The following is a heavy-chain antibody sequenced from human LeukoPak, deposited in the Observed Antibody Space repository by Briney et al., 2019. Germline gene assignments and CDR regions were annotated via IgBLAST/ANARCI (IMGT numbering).Heavy chain of an antibody. D-gene: IGHD6-19*01. J-gene: IGHJ4*02. Sequence: GGSLRLSCAASGFAFSSYAMHWVRQAPGKGMEWVAVISYDGSNKYYADSVKGRFTISRDNSKNTLYLQMNSLRAEDTAVYYCARDSSSGFDYWGQGTLVTVSS. CDR3: ARDSSSGFDY. CDR1: GFAFSSYA. V-gene: IGHV3-30-3*01. CDR2: ISYDGSNK.